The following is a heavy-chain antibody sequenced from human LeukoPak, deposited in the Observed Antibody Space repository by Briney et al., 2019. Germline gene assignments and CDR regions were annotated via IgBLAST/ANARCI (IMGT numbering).Heavy chain of an antibody. CDR1: GFTFSSYA. Sequence: PGGSLRLSCAASGFTFSSYAMSWVRQAPGKGLEWVSPISGSGGSTYYADSVKGRFTISRDNSKNTLYLQMNSLRAEDTAVYYCAKDRAPYYDSSGYGYWGQGTLVTVSS. CDR3: AKDRAPYYDSSGYGY. CDR2: ISGSGGST. V-gene: IGHV3-23*01. J-gene: IGHJ4*02. D-gene: IGHD3-22*01.